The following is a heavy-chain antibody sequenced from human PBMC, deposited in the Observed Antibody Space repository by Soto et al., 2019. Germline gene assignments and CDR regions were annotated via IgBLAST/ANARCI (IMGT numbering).Heavy chain of an antibody. Sequence: EVQLVESGGGLVQPGGSLRLSCAASEFSFSRYWMHWVRQAPGKGLVWVSRVDSDGSDKIYADSVKGRFTISRDNAKNTLYLQLTGLRDEDTAVYYCARWGLDHAFDIWGQGTMVTVSS. CDR3: ARWGLDHAFDI. J-gene: IGHJ3*02. CDR1: EFSFSRYW. D-gene: IGHD1-26*01. V-gene: IGHV3-74*01. CDR2: VDSDGSDK.